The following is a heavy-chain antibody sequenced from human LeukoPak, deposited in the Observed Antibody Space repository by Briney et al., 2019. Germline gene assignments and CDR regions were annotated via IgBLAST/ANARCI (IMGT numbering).Heavy chain of an antibody. CDR3: NLDDVGLAPDY. V-gene: IGHV3-15*04. CDR1: GFTFTAAW. D-gene: IGHD3-16*01. CDR2: IESKSDGGTT. J-gene: IGHJ4*02. Sequence: PGGSLRLSCAASGFTFTAAWMSWVRQAPGKGQEWVGRIESKSDGGTTYYAAPVKGRFTISRDDLKNTLYLQMNSLKTEDTAVYFCNLDDVGLAPDYWGQGTLVTVSS.